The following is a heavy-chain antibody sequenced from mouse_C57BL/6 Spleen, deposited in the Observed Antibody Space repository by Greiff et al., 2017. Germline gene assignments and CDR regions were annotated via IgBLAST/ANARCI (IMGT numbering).Heavy chain of an antibody. CDR3: AREGIYYGNYGFAY. J-gene: IGHJ3*01. Sequence: QVQLQQPGAELVRPGSSVKLSCKASGYTFTSYWMHWVKQRPIQGLEWIGNIDPSDSETHYNQKFKDKATLTVDKSSSTADMQLSSLTSDDSAVYYCAREGIYYGNYGFAYWGQGTLVTVSA. CDR2: IDPSDSET. V-gene: IGHV1-52*01. D-gene: IGHD2-1*01. CDR1: GYTFTSYW.